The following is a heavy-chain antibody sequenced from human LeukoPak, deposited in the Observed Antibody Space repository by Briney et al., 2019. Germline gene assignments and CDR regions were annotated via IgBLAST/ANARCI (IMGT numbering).Heavy chain of an antibody. CDR3: TTYAVDTSMATYYYYYMDV. CDR2: IKSKTAGGTT. J-gene: IGHJ6*03. D-gene: IGHD5-18*01. Sequence: GGSLRLSCAASGFTFSNAWMSWVRQAPGKGLEWVGRIKSKTAGGTTDYAAPVKGRFTISRDDSKNTLYLQLNSLITEDTAVYYCTTYAVDTSMATYYYYYMDVWGKGTTVTVSS. CDR1: GFTFSNAW. V-gene: IGHV3-15*01.